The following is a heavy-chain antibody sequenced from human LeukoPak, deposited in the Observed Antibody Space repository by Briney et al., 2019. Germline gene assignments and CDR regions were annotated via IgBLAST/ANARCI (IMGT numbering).Heavy chain of an antibody. CDR3: ARDSGTTGEVKFDP. Sequence: SETLSLTCTVSGGSISSYYWSWIRQPPGKGLEWIAYIYYSGSTNYNPSLQSRVTISVDTSKNQFSLKLSSVTAADTAVYYCARDSGTTGEVKFDPWGQGTLVTVSS. J-gene: IGHJ5*02. CDR2: IYYSGST. D-gene: IGHD3-10*01. CDR1: GGSISSYY. V-gene: IGHV4-59*12.